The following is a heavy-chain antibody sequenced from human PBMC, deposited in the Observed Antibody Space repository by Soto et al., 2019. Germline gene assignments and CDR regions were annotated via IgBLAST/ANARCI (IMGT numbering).Heavy chain of an antibody. CDR3: ARVNVTIDL. CDR2: IHYGGNA. CDR1: GGSVNTYNLF. V-gene: IGHV4-39*01. J-gene: IGHJ4*02. D-gene: IGHD3-3*01. Sequence: LETLCLPCTVAGGSVNTYNLFRARVRQPPGKGLEWIASIHYGGNAYYSPSLTTRVTISRDTSKNRVSLELRSVTAADKAVYYCARVNVTIDLWGQGTQVTVSS.